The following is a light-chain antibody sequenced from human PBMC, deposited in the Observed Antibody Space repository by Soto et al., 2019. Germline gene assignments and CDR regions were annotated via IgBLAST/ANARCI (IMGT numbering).Light chain of an antibody. CDR3: QQYNQWPPLT. CDR1: QSVSHN. Sequence: EIVMTQSPATLSVSPGERATLSCRASQSVSHNVAWYQQKPGQAPRLLIYGASNRATGDPARFSGSGSGTEFTLTISSLQSEDFAVYYCQQYNQWPPLTFGGGTKVEIK. CDR2: GAS. V-gene: IGKV3-15*01. J-gene: IGKJ4*01.